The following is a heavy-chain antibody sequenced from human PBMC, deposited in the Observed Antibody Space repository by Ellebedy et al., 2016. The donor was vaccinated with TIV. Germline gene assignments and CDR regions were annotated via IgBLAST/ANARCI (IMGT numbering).Heavy chain of an antibody. V-gene: IGHV1-3*01. CDR3: ARALWFGELLYPYYFDY. CDR1: GYTFTSYA. D-gene: IGHD3-10*01. J-gene: IGHJ4*02. CDR2: INAGNGNT. Sequence: ASVKVSCKASGYTFTSYAMHWVRQAPGQRLEWMGWINAGNGNTKYSQKFQGRVTITRDTSASTASMELSSLRSEDTAVYYCARALWFGELLYPYYFDYWGQGTLVTVSS.